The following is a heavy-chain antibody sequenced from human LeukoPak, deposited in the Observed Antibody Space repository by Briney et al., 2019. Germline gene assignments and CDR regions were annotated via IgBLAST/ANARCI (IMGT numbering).Heavy chain of an antibody. Sequence: GESLRLSCVASGFTFTDHPMNWVRQAPGKGLEWVANIKQDGSEKYYVDSVKGRFTISRDNAKNSLYLQMNSLRAEDTAVYYCARDLSGGYYYYGMDVWGQGTTVTVSS. V-gene: IGHV3-7*01. D-gene: IGHD3-9*01. J-gene: IGHJ6*02. CDR3: ARDLSGGYYYYGMDV. CDR1: GFTFTDHP. CDR2: IKQDGSEK.